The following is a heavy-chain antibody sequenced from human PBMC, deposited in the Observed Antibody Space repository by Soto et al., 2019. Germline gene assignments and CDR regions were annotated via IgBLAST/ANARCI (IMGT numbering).Heavy chain of an antibody. CDR1: GFTFSGSR. D-gene: IGHD2-15*01. CDR2: IRSKTDDYAT. J-gene: IGHJ4*02. V-gene: IGHV3-73*01. CDR3: TSHSPEDMLRN. Sequence: GGSLRLSCAASGFTFSGSRIHWVRQASGEGLVWVARIRSKTDDYATAYAASVKGRFTTSKDDSKNTTYLRLNGLGTEYSARYYCTSHSPEDMLRNWGQGTLVTVSS.